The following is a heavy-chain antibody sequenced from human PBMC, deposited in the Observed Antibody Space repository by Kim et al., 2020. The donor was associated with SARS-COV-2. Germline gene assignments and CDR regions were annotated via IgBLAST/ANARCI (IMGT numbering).Heavy chain of an antibody. CDR3: ARGSTPFDY. J-gene: IGHJ4*02. Sequence: GTANHAQKCQGRVTITADESTSTAYMELSSLRSEDTAVYYCARGSTPFDYWGQGTLVTVSS. V-gene: IGHV1-69*01. CDR2: GTA. D-gene: IGHD6-13*01.